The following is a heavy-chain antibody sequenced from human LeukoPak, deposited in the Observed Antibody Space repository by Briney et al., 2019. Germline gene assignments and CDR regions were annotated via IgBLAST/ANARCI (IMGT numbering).Heavy chain of an antibody. CDR3: ARGSSNSGSYYNWFDP. Sequence: KSGGSLRLSRAASGFTLSSYSMHWVRQAPGKGLEWVSSISSSSSYIYYADSVKGRFTISRDNAKNSLFLQMNSLRAEDTAVYYCARGSSNSGSYYNWFDPWGQGTLVTVSS. CDR1: GFTLSSYS. V-gene: IGHV3-21*01. CDR2: ISSSSSYI. D-gene: IGHD1-26*01. J-gene: IGHJ5*02.